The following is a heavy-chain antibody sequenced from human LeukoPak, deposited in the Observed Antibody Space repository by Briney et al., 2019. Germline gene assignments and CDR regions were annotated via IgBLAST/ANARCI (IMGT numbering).Heavy chain of an antibody. CDR2: INPSGGST. CDR1: GYTFTSYY. CDR3: AMRSGSPSYMDV. D-gene: IGHD1-26*01. J-gene: IGHJ6*03. Sequence: ASVKVSCKASGYTFTSYYMHWVRQAPGRGLEWMGIINPSGGSTSYAQKFQGRVTMTRDMSTSTVYMELSSLRSEDTAVYYCAMRSGSPSYMDVWGKGTTVTISS. V-gene: IGHV1-46*01.